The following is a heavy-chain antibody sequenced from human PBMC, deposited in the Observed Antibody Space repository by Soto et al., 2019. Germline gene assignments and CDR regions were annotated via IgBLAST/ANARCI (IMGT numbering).Heavy chain of an antibody. D-gene: IGHD6-13*01. CDR3: GRGSFVEQQLVPFDD. Sequence: ASVTVSCKASGYTFTSYDINWVRQATGQGLEWMGWMNPNSGNTGYAQKFQGRVTMTRNTSISTAYMELSSLRSEDTAVYYCGRGSFVEQQLVPFDDWGQGTLVTVS. J-gene: IGHJ4*02. V-gene: IGHV1-8*01. CDR2: MNPNSGNT. CDR1: GYTFTSYD.